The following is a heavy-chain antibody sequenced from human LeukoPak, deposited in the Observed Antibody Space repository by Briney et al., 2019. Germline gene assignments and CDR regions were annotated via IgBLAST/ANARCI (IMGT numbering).Heavy chain of an antibody. Sequence: PSETLSLTCTVYGGSFLGYYWSWIRQPPGKGLESIGEVNHSGTTTYNPSLKSRVTISVDPSKNQFSLKLSSLTAADTAVYYCARGSFDWGINYYYYYMDVWGKGTTVTVSS. CDR3: ARGSFDWGINYYYYYMDV. CDR2: VNHSGTT. D-gene: IGHD3-16*01. V-gene: IGHV4-34*01. CDR1: GGSFLGYY. J-gene: IGHJ6*03.